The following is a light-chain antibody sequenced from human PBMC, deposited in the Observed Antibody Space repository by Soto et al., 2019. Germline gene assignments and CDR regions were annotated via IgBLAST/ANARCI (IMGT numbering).Light chain of an antibody. V-gene: IGKV3-20*01. Sequence: EIVLTQSPGTLSLSPGERATLSCRASQSVSSSYSAWYQQRPGQAPRLLIYGASNRATAIPDRFRGSGSGTDFTLTITRLEPEDFAVYYCQHYGSSPPFTFGPGTKVDIK. CDR1: QSVSSSY. CDR2: GAS. J-gene: IGKJ3*01. CDR3: QHYGSSPPFT.